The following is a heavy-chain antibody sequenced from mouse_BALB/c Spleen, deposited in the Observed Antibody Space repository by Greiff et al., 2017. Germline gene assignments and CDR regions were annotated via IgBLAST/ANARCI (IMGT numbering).Heavy chain of an antibody. D-gene: IGHD2-14*01. CDR1: GFAFSSYD. CDR3: ARDGGVPPTFAY. V-gene: IGHV5-12-1*01. J-gene: IGHJ3*01. CDR2: ISSGGGST. Sequence: EVKVVESGGGLVKPGGSLKLSCAASGFAFSSYDMSWVRQTPEKRLEWVAYISSGGGSTYYPDTVKGRFTISRDNAKNTLYLQMSSLKSEDTAMYYCARDGGVPPTFAYWGQGTLVTVSA.